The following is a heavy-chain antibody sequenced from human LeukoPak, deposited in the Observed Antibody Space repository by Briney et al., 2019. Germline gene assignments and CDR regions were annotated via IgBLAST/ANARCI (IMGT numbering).Heavy chain of an antibody. D-gene: IGHD3-22*01. V-gene: IGHV3-23*01. CDR2: ISGSGGST. J-gene: IGHJ1*01. Sequence: PGGSLRLSCAASGFTFSTYAMSWVRQAPGKGLEWVSSISGSGGSTYNADSVKGRFTISRDNSKNTLYLQMNSLRAEDTAVYYCAEDLVDTSGYYYVGYFQHWGQGTLVTVSS. CDR1: GFTFSTYA. CDR3: AEDLVDTSGYYYVGYFQH.